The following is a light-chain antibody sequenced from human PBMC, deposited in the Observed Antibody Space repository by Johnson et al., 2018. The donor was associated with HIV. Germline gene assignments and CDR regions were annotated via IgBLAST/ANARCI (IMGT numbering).Light chain of an antibody. CDR3: GTWDSSRSAPGYV. J-gene: IGLJ1*01. V-gene: IGLV1-51*01. CDR1: SSNIGNNY. Sequence: QSVLTQPPSVSAAPGQKVTISCSGSSSNIGNNYVSWYQQLPGTAPKLLIYDNNQRPSGIPDRFSGSKSGTSATLGITGLQTGDEADYYCGTWDSSRSAPGYVFGTGTKVTVL. CDR2: DNN.